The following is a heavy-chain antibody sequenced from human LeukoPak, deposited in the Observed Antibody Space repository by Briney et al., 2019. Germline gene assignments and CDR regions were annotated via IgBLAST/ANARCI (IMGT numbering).Heavy chain of an antibody. V-gene: IGHV1-2*02. CDR2: INPSSGAT. CDR3: ARDGDYGTGSYYRGCIDS. CDR1: GYTFIGYY. J-gene: IGHJ4*02. Sequence: ASVKVSCKASGYTFIGYYIQWVRQDPGQGLEWMGWINPSSGATNYAQRFQGRVTMTRDTSISTAYMELSSLRSDDTAVYYCARDGDYGTGSYYRGCIDSWGQGTPVTVSP. D-gene: IGHD3-10*01.